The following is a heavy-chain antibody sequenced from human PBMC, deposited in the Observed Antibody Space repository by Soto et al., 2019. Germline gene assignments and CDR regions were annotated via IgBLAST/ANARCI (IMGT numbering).Heavy chain of an antibody. Sequence: PSETLSLTCTVSGGSISSGDYYWGWIRQPPGKGLEWIGYVHYSGSTYYNPSLKSRVTISVDTSKNQFSLKLSSVTAADTAVYYCARIGCSDITCPFDYWGQGTLVTVSS. CDR3: ARIGCSDITCPFDY. J-gene: IGHJ4*02. D-gene: IGHD5-12*01. CDR2: VHYSGST. V-gene: IGHV4-30-4*01. CDR1: GGSISSGDYY.